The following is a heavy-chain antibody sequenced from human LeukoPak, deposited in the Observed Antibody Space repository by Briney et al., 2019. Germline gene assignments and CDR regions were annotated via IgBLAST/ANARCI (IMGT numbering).Heavy chain of an antibody. V-gene: IGHV4-59*01. CDR3: ARNYDNSGYTAFGY. CDR2: IYSSGST. D-gene: IGHD3-22*01. CDR1: GGSTSSYY. J-gene: IGHJ4*02. Sequence: SETLSLTCTVSGGSTSSYYWSWIRQSPGKGLEWIGHIYSSGSTNYNPSLKSRVTISIDTSKNQFSLKLSSVTAADTALYYCARNYDNSGYTAFGYWGRGTLVTVSS.